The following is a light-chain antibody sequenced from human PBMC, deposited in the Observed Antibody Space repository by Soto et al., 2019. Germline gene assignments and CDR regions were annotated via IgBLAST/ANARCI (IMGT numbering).Light chain of an antibody. V-gene: IGLV1-51*02. CDR2: ENN. Sequence: QSVLTQPPSVSAAPGQKVTISCSGSSSNIGNDFVSWYQQLPGTAPKLLIYENNKRPSGIPGRFSGSKSGTSATLGITGLQTGDEADYYCGTWDSSLSVSYVFGTGTQLTVL. J-gene: IGLJ1*01. CDR3: GTWDSSLSVSYV. CDR1: SSNIGNDF.